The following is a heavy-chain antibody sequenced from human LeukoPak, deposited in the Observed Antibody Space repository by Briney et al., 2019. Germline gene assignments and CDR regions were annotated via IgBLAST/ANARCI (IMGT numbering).Heavy chain of an antibody. CDR2: IIPILGIA. V-gene: IGHV1-69*04. Sequence: ASVKVSCKASGGTFSSYAISWVRQAPGQGLEWMGRIIPILGIANYAQKFQGRVTITADKSTSTAYMELSSLRSEDTAVYYCARVGRGYSYGGGYYFDYWGQGTLATVSS. J-gene: IGHJ4*02. CDR1: GGTFSSYA. CDR3: ARVGRGYSYGGGYYFDY. D-gene: IGHD5-18*01.